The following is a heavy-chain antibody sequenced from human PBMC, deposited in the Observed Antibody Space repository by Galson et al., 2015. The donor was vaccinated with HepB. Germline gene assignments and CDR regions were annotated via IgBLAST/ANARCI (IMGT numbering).Heavy chain of an antibody. D-gene: IGHD3-22*01. CDR1: GFTFGSYS. V-gene: IGHV3-48*01. CDR2: ISSSSSTI. Sequence: SLRLACAASGFTFGSYSMNWVRQAPGKGLEWVSYISSSSSTIYYADSVKGRFTISRDNAKNLLYLQMNSLRAEDTAVYYCARDQAYYYDSSVGGLRESRDAFDIWGQGTMVTVSS. CDR3: ARDQAYYYDSSVGGLRESRDAFDI. J-gene: IGHJ3*02.